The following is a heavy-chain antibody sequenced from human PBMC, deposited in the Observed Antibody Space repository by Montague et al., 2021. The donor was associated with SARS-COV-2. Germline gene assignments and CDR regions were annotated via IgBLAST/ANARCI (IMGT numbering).Heavy chain of an antibody. CDR1: GGSISSGTYY. CDR2: IYTSGTT. D-gene: IGHD2-15*01. V-gene: IGHV4-61*02. Sequence: TLSLTCTVSGGSISSGTYYWSWIRQPAGKGLEWIGRIYTSGTTNYNPSLKSRITISVDTSKNQFSLKLSSVTAAGTAVYYCARGGGSGGQRANHFDYWGQGTLVTVSS. J-gene: IGHJ4*02. CDR3: ARGGGSGGQRANHFDY.